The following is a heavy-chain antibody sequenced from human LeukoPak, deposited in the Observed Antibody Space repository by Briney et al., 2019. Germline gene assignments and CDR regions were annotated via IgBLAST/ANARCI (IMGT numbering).Heavy chain of an antibody. CDR3: ERVAPYDILDYFDY. J-gene: IGHJ4*02. CDR1: GFTFSSYW. V-gene: IGHV3-7*01. CDR2: ITYDGSEK. D-gene: IGHD3-9*01. Sequence: PGGSLRLSCAASGFTFSSYWMSWVRQAPGKGLEWVANITYDGSEKYYVDSAKGRFTISRDNAKNSLYLQMDSLRAEDTAVYYCERVAPYDILDYFDYWGQGTLVTVSS.